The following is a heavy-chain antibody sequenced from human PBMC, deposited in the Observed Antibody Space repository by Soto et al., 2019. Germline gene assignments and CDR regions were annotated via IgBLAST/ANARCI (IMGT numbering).Heavy chain of an antibody. J-gene: IGHJ3*02. Sequence: ASVKVSCKASGYTFTSYGISWVRQAPVQGREWMGWISAYNGNTNYAQKLQGRVTMTTDTSTSTAYMELRSMRSDDTAVYYGARDLLWCGEGFDIWGQGPMVTVSS. D-gene: IGHD3-10*01. CDR1: GYTFTSYG. CDR3: ARDLLWCGEGFDI. V-gene: IGHV1-18*04. CDR2: ISAYNGNT.